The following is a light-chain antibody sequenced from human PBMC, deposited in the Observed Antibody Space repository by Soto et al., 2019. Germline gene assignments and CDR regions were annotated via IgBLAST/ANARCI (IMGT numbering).Light chain of an antibody. CDR1: SSDVGSYNR. CDR3: SLFTSSTTYV. V-gene: IGLV2-18*01. Sequence: QSALTQPPSVSGSPGQSVTISCTGTSSDVGSYNRVSWYQQPPGTAPKLMIYEVSYRPSGVPDRFSGSKSGNTASLTISGLQAEDEADYYCSLFTSSTTYVFGTGTKVT. J-gene: IGLJ1*01. CDR2: EVS.